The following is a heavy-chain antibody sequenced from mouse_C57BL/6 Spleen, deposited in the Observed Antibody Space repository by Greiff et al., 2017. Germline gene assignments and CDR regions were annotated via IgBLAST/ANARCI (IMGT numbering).Heavy chain of an antibody. D-gene: IGHD1-1*01. Sequence: EVQGVESGGGLVKPGGSLKLSCAASGFTFSDYGMHWVRQAPEKGLEWVAYISSGSSTIYYAATVQGRFTISRDNGKNTLFLQMTSLRAEDTAMYYCARGGYGSSYVGYAMDYWGQGTSVTVAS. V-gene: IGHV5-17*01. J-gene: IGHJ4*01. CDR2: ISSGSSTI. CDR1: GFTFSDYG. CDR3: ARGGYGSSYVGYAMDY.